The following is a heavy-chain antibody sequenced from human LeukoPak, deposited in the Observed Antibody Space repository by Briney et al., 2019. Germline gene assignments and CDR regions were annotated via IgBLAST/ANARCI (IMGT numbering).Heavy chain of an antibody. CDR2: IIPSGVTT. CDR1: GFTFSNYG. Sequence: PGGSLRLSCATSGFTFSNYGMNWVRHAPGKGLEWVSGIIPSGVTTYYADSVKGRFAISRDNSKNTVYLQMNGLRAEDTAVYYCARDDSLLQFGCWGQGTLVTVSS. J-gene: IGHJ4*02. V-gene: IGHV3-23*01. D-gene: IGHD5-24*01. CDR3: ARDDSLLQFGC.